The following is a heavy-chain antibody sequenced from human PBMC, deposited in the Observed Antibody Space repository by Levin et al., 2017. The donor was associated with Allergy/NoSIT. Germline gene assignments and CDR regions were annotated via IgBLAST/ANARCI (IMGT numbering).Heavy chain of an antibody. J-gene: IGHJ5*02. V-gene: IGHV3-11*01. CDR2: ISSSGSTI. D-gene: IGHD1-7*01. Sequence: GGSLRLSCAASGFTFSDYYMSWIRQAPGKGLEWVSYISSSGSTIYYADSVKGRFTISRDNAKNSLYLQMNSLRAEDTAVYYCASSGRNYVVWFDPWGQGTLVTVSS. CDR3: ASSGRNYVVWFDP. CDR1: GFTFSDYY.